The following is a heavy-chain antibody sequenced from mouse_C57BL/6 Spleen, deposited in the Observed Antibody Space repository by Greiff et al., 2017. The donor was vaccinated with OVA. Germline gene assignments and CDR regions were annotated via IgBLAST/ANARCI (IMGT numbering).Heavy chain of an antibody. Sequence: QVHVKQSGAELVRPGASVTLSCKASGYTFTDYEMHWVKQTPVHGLEWIGAIDPETGGTAYNQKFKGKAILTVDKSSSTAYMKLRILTSRDSAFYYCTRSHYGSSYGCAYWGQGTLVTVSA. V-gene: IGHV1-15*01. CDR2: IDPETGGT. CDR3: TRSHYGSSYGCAY. CDR1: GYTFTDYE. J-gene: IGHJ3*01. D-gene: IGHD1-1*01.